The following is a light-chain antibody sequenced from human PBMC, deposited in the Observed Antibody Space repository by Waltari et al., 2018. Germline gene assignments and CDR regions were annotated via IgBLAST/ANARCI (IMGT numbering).Light chain of an antibody. J-gene: IGKJ3*01. CDR2: KAS. CDR3: QQYDSNSGVFT. CDR1: QTISSW. V-gene: IGKV1-5*03. Sequence: DIQMTQSPSTLSASVGDRVTITCRASQTISSWLAWYQQKPGKAPKLQIYKASTLESGVPSRVSGSGSGTEFTLMISSLQPDDFATYYCQQYDSNSGVFTFGPGTKVDIK.